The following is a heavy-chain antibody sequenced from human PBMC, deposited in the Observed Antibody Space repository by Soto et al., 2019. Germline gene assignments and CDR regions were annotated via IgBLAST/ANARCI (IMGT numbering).Heavy chain of an antibody. Sequence: QVQLVQSGAEVKKPGSSVKVSCKTSGVSFNNNGIGWVRQPPGHGLEWMGGVSPPFRTSNYARKFQGRISITADASTGTVNMELSSLTSEDTAQYYCARVLYYGSGRYSPYGMDVWGQGTTVTVSS. J-gene: IGHJ6*02. CDR2: VSPPFRTS. D-gene: IGHD3-10*01. CDR1: GVSFNNNG. V-gene: IGHV1-69*01. CDR3: ARVLYYGSGRYSPYGMDV.